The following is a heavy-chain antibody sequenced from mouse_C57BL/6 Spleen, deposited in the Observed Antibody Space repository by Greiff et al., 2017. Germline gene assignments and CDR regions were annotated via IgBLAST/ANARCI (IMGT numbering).Heavy chain of an antibody. D-gene: IGHD2-12*01. J-gene: IGHJ1*03. V-gene: IGHV1-80*01. CDR3: ARKDYSNLYFDV. CDR1: GYAFSSYW. CDR2: IYPGDGDT. Sequence: QVQLQQSGAELVKPGASVKISCKASGYAFSSYWLNWVKQRPGKGLEWIGQIYPGDGDTNYNGKFKGKATLTADKSSSTAYMQLSSLTSEDSAVYFCARKDYSNLYFDVWATGTTVTVSS.